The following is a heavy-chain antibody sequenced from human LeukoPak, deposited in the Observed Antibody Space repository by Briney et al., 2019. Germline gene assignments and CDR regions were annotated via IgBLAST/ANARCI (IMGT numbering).Heavy chain of an antibody. Sequence: GGSLRLSCAASESTFSSYSMNWVRQAPGRGLEWVSFISSAGSDKFYADSVRGRFTISRDNAKNSLYLQMNSLRAEDTAVYYCAKSSSIVVVPAAMDWGQGTLVTVSS. CDR2: ISSAGSDK. CDR1: ESTFSSYS. V-gene: IGHV3-21*04. CDR3: AKSSSIVVVPAAMD. J-gene: IGHJ4*02. D-gene: IGHD2-2*01.